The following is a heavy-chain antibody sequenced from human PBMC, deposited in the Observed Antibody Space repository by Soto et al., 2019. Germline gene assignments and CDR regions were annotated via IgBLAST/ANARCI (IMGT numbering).Heavy chain of an antibody. CDR2: IDPSDSYT. CDR1: GYSFTSYW. CDR3: ARTLRITMIVVATGFAP. Sequence: LGESLKISCKGSGYSFTSYWISWVRQMPGKGLEWMGRIDPSDSYTNYSPSFQGHVTISADKSISTAYLQWSSLKASDTAMYYCARTLRITMIVVATGFAPWGQGTLVTVSS. V-gene: IGHV5-10-1*01. D-gene: IGHD3-22*01. J-gene: IGHJ5*02.